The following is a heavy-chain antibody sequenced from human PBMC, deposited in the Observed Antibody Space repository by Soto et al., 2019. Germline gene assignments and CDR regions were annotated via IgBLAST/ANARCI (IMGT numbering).Heavy chain of an antibody. Sequence: GGSLRLSCAASGLTFSSYGMHWVRQAPGKGLEWVAVISYDGSNKYYADSVKGRFTISRDNSKNTLYLQMNSLRAEDTAVYYCAKGGSFFSGDGYYRYVLDVRGRRSTVTGS. CDR1: GLTFSSYG. CDR2: ISYDGSNK. J-gene: IGHJ6*02. D-gene: IGHD1-26*01. V-gene: IGHV3-30*18. CDR3: AKGGSFFSGDGYYRYVLDV.